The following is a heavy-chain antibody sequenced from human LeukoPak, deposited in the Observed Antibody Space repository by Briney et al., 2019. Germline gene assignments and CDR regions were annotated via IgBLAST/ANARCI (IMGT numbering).Heavy chain of an antibody. CDR1: GFTFSSYA. Sequence: PGGSLRLSCAASGFTFSSYAMTWVRQAPGKGLEWVSTISGGGGSTYYADSVKGRFTISRDNSKDTLYLQMNSLRTEDTAVYYCARERFSSGWTDYWGQGTLVTVSS. J-gene: IGHJ4*02. V-gene: IGHV3-23*01. CDR2: ISGGGGST. D-gene: IGHD6-19*01. CDR3: ARERFSSGWTDY.